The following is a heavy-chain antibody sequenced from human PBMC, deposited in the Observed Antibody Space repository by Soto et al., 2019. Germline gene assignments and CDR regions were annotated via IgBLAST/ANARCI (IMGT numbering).Heavy chain of an antibody. Sequence: PGGSLRLSCAASGFTFSSYGMHWVRQAPGKGLEWVAVIWYDGSNKYYADSVKGRFTISRDNSKNTLYLQMNSLRAEDTAVYYWASDLRVGATVYDYYYSMDVWGQGITVTVSS. D-gene: IGHD1-26*01. J-gene: IGHJ6*02. V-gene: IGHV3-33*01. CDR1: GFTFSSYG. CDR3: ASDLRVGATVYDYYYSMDV. CDR2: IWYDGSNK.